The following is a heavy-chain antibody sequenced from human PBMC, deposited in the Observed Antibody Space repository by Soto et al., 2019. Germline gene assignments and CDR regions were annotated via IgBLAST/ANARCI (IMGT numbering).Heavy chain of an antibody. D-gene: IGHD3-16*02. CDR2: LYSGGST. V-gene: IGHV3-53*01. J-gene: IGHJ4*02. CDR1: GFIVSSKY. CDR3: ASVGYEYVWGSFRSTYYFDY. Sequence: GGSLRLSCAASGFIVSSKYMSWVRQAPGKGLEWVSVLYSGGSTYYADFVKGRFTISRDDSKNTLFLQMNSLRAEDTAVYYCASVGYEYVWGSFRSTYYFDYWGQGTLVTVSS.